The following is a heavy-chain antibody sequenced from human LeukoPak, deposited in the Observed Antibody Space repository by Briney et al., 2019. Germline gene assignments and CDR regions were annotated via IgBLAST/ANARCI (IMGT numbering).Heavy chain of an antibody. V-gene: IGHV1-69*05. CDR3: ARDLVHVGLDTQYYYMDV. J-gene: IGHJ6*03. CDR2: IIPIFGTA. D-gene: IGHD5-18*01. CDR1: GYTFTGYY. Sequence: ASVKVSCKASGYTFTGYYMHWVRQAPGKGLEWMGGIIPIFGTANYAQKFQGRVTITTDESTSTAYMELSGLRSEDTAVYYCARDLVHVGLDTQYYYMDVWGKGTTVTVSS.